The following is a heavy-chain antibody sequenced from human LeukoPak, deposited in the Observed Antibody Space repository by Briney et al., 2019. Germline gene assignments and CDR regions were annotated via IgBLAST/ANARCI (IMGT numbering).Heavy chain of an antibody. CDR2: TSYDGSNK. Sequence: PGGSLRLSCAASGFTFSSYGMHWVRQAPGKGLEWVAVTSYDGSNKYYADSVKGRFTISRDNSKNTLYLQMNSLRAEDTAVYYCAKDRRGWIDYWGQGTLVTVSS. J-gene: IGHJ4*02. V-gene: IGHV3-30*18. CDR1: GFTFSSYG. CDR3: AKDRRGWIDY. D-gene: IGHD3-10*01.